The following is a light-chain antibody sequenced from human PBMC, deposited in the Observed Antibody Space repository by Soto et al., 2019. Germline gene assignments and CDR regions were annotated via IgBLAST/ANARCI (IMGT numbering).Light chain of an antibody. Sequence: EIVLTQSPATPSLSPGERATLSCRASQSVYNNYLAWYQQKPGQAPRLLIYGASNRVTGIPDRFSGSGSGTDFTLTISRLEPEDFAVYCCQQYGSSPPTFGHGTKVDIK. CDR1: QSVYNNY. CDR3: QQYGSSPPT. CDR2: GAS. J-gene: IGKJ1*01. V-gene: IGKV3-20*01.